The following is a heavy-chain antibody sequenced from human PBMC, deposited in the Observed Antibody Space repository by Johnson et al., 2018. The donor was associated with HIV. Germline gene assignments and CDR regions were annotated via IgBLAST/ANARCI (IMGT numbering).Heavy chain of an antibody. CDR1: GFTFSSYA. CDR2: ISGSGGST. D-gene: IGHD1-26*01. Sequence: VQLVESGGGLIQPGGSLGLSCAASGFTFSSYALTWVRQAPGRGLEWVSTISGSGGSTYYADSVKGRFTISRDNSKNTLYLQMNSLRSEDTAVYSCAFESGSYFRHAFDVWGQGTMVTVSS. V-gene: IGHV3-23*04. CDR3: AFESGSYFRHAFDV. J-gene: IGHJ3*01.